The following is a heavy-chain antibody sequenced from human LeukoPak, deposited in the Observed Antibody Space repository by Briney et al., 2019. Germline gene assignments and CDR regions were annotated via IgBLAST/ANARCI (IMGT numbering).Heavy chain of an antibody. Sequence: PSETLSLTCAVYGGSFSGYYWSWIRQPPGKGLEWIGEINHSGSTNYNPSLKSRVTISVDTSKNQFSLKLSSVTAADTAVYYCARDWTRMTTVTTSGWFDPWGQGTLVTVSS. J-gene: IGHJ5*02. CDR2: INHSGST. V-gene: IGHV4-34*01. CDR3: ARDWTRMTTVTTSGWFDP. D-gene: IGHD4-17*01. CDR1: GGSFSGYY.